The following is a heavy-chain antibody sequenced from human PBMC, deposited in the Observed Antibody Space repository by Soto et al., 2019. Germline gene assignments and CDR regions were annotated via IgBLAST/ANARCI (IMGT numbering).Heavy chain of an antibody. V-gene: IGHV1-18*01. J-gene: IGHJ6*02. Sequence: GASVKVSCKASGYTFTSYGISWVRQAPGQGLEWMGWISAYNGNTNYAQKLQGRVTMTTDTSTSTAYMELRSLRSDDTAVYYCARDLAGYYDFWSGYPTNDYYGMDVSGQGTTVTVSS. CDR3: ARDLAGYYDFWSGYPTNDYYGMDV. D-gene: IGHD3-3*01. CDR2: ISAYNGNT. CDR1: GYTFTSYG.